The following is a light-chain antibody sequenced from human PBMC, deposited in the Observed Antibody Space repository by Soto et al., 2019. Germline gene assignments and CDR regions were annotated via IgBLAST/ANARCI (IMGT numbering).Light chain of an antibody. CDR3: SSYAGSSNV. CDR1: SSDIGYYNL. Sequence: QSVLTNPASVYGSPGQSMTISCTGPSSDIGYYNLVSWYQHHPGKAPKFLIYEGTKRPSGVSSRFSGSKSGNTASLTVSGLQAEDEADYYCSSYAGSSNVFGTGTKVTVL. CDR2: EGT. J-gene: IGLJ1*01. V-gene: IGLV2-14*02.